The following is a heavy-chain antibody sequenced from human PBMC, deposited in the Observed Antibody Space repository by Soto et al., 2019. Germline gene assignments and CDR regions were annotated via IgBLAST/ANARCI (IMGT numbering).Heavy chain of an antibody. CDR1: GGSISSGDYY. CDR3: ARQRTSVVTQAYFDV. V-gene: IGHV4-30-4*01. CDR2: IYYSGST. J-gene: IGHJ4*02. Sequence: SETLSLTCTVSGGSISSGDYYWSWIRQPPGKGLEWIGYIYYSGSTYNNPSLRSRVSMSIDTSKDQFSLKLKSVTAADTALCFCARQRTSVVTQAYFDVWGPGSLVTVSS. D-gene: IGHD2-21*02.